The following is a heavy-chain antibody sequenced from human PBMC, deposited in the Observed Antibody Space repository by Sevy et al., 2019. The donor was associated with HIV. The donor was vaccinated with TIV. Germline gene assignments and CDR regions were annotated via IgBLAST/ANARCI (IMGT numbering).Heavy chain of an antibody. Sequence: GESLKISCKGHGYSFTSHWIGWVRQMPGKGLDWMGIIFPGDSETRYSPSFQGEVTISADKSISTAFLQWSSLKASDTAIYYCARSRSGYFDSSGYYINWGQGTLFTVSS. CDR3: ARSRSGYFDSSGYYIN. CDR1: GYSFTSHW. V-gene: IGHV5-51*01. CDR2: IFPGDSET. J-gene: IGHJ4*02. D-gene: IGHD3-22*01.